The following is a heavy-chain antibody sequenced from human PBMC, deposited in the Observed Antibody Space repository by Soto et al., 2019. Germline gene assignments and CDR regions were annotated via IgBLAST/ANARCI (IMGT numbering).Heavy chain of an antibody. CDR2: MNLNSGTT. D-gene: IGHD2-21*01. V-gene: IGHV1-8*01. Sequence: ASVKVSCKASGYTLTRYDFNWVRQATGQGLEWMGWMNLNSGTTGYAQKFQGRVTMTRNTPISTAYMELSSLRSDDTAVYYCARALWLGSTNYYYGMDVWGRGTTVIVSS. J-gene: IGHJ6*04. CDR1: GYTLTRYD. CDR3: ARALWLGSTNYYYGMDV.